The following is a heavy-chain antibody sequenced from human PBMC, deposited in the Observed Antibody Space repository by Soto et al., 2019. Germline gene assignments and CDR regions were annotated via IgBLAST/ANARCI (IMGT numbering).Heavy chain of an antibody. V-gene: IGHV3-33*01. CDR1: GFTFSSYG. D-gene: IGHD6-13*01. CDR3: ARDIRDQTSRWTDAFDI. J-gene: IGHJ3*02. CDR2: IWYDGTNK. Sequence: GGSLRLSCAASGFTFSSYGMHWVRQAPGKGLEWVAVIWYDGTNKYYVDSVKGRFTISKDNPKNTLYLQMNSLRAEDTAIYYCARDIRDQTSRWTDAFDIWGQGTMVTVSS.